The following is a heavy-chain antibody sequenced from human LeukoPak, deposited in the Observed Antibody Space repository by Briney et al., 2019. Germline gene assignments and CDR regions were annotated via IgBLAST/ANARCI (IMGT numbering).Heavy chain of an antibody. D-gene: IGHD1-26*01. CDR1: GFTFSNYW. V-gene: IGHV3-74*01. CDR2: INSDGTTT. J-gene: IGHJ3*02. CDR3: AKSIVGATGDAFDI. Sequence: GGSLRLSCAASGFTFSNYWMHWVRQPPGKGLVWVSRINSDGTTTNYADSVKGRFTISRDNAKNTLYLQMNSLRAEDTAVYYCAKSIVGATGDAFDIWGQGIMVTVSS.